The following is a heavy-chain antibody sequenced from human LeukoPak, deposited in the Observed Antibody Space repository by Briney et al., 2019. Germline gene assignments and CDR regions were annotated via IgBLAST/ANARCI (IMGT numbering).Heavy chain of an antibody. D-gene: IGHD6-13*01. J-gene: IGHJ6*03. V-gene: IGHV1-69*13. CDR2: IIPIFGTA. Sequence: GASVKVSCKASGGTFSSYAISWVRQAPGQGLEWMGGIIPIFGTANYAQKFQGRVTITADESTSTAYMEPSSLRSEDTAVYYCATSQRGAAAYYYYYYMDVWGKGTTVTVSS. CDR1: GGTFSSYA. CDR3: ATSQRGAAAYYYYYYMDV.